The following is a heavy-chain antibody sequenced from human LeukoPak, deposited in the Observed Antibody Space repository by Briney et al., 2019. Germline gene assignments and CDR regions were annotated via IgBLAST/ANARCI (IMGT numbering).Heavy chain of an antibody. CDR3: ARHTMVVTAYYFDY. Sequence: ASVKVSCETSGYTFTNYGISWVRQAPGQGLEWMGRIIPIFGTANYAQKFQGRVTITTDESTSTAYMELSSLRSEDTAVYYCARHTMVVTAYYFDYWGQGTLVTVSS. CDR2: IIPIFGTA. D-gene: IGHD4-23*01. J-gene: IGHJ4*02. CDR1: GYTFTNYG. V-gene: IGHV1-69*05.